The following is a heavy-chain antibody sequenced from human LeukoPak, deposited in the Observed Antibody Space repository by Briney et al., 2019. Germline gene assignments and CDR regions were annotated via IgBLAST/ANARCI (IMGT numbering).Heavy chain of an antibody. J-gene: IGHJ6*03. Sequence: GGSLRLSCAASGFAFSSFAMGWVRQSPGKGLEWLSTINGGGNTTFYADSVRGRFTISRDNSKNTLYLHMDSLRPDDTAIYYCTKELHVAVAVADYYYFYMDVWGRGTAVTVSS. V-gene: IGHV3-23*01. CDR2: INGGGNTT. D-gene: IGHD6-19*01. CDR1: GFAFSSFA. CDR3: TKELHVAVAVADYYYFYMDV.